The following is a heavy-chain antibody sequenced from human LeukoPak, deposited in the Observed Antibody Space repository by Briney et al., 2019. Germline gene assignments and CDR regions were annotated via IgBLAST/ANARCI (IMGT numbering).Heavy chain of an antibody. CDR2: IKTDGSSA. V-gene: IGHV3-74*01. CDR1: GFSLSSYW. CDR3: ARGDGYSYGEPQVTFDY. Sequence: GGSLRLSCAASGFSLSSYWMHWVRQAPGKGLVWVSRIKTDGSSATYADSVKGRFTISRDNSKNTLYLQMNSLRAEDTAVYYCARGDGYSYGEPQVTFDYWGQGTLVTVSS. J-gene: IGHJ4*02. D-gene: IGHD5-18*01.